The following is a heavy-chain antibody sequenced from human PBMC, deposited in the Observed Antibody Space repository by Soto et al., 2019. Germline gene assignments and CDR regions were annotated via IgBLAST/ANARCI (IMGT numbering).Heavy chain of an antibody. J-gene: IGHJ1*01. D-gene: IGHD4-17*01. Sequence: PSETLSLTCAVSGGSISSGGYSWSWIRQPPGKGLEWIGYTYYTGTTDYNPSLNSRVTISIDTSETQFSLNLSSVTAADTAVYYCARGAYGDYAFWGQGTLVTSPQ. CDR3: ARGAYGDYAF. V-gene: IGHV4-30-4*07. CDR1: GGSISSGGYS. CDR2: TYYTGTT.